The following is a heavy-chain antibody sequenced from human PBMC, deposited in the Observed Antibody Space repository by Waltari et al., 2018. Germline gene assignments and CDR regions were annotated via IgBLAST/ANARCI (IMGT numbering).Heavy chain of an antibody. CDR2: RYPGDSDA. CDR3: AGQRGWGGDSSDAFDI. V-gene: IGHV5-51*01. D-gene: IGHD4-17*01. J-gene: IGHJ3*02. Sequence: EVQLVQSGAEVKKPGESLKISCQAFGYNFHIYWIGWVRQMPGKGLEWMGIRYPGDSDATYSPSFQGQVTISADKSIATAYLRWSSLKATDTAMYYCAGQRGWGGDSSDAFDIGGQGTMVTVSS. CDR1: GYNFHIYW.